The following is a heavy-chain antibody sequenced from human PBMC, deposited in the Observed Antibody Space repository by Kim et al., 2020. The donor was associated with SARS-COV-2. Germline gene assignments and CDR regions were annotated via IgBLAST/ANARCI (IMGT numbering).Heavy chain of an antibody. Sequence: GGSLRLSCAASGFTFSSYGMHWVRQAPGKGLEWVAVIWYDGSNKYYADSVKGRFTISRDNSKNTLYLQMNSLRAEDTAVYYCARETQWELDNYGMDVWGQGTTVTVSS. D-gene: IGHD1-26*01. V-gene: IGHV3-33*01. J-gene: IGHJ6*02. CDR1: GFTFSSYG. CDR2: IWYDGSNK. CDR3: ARETQWELDNYGMDV.